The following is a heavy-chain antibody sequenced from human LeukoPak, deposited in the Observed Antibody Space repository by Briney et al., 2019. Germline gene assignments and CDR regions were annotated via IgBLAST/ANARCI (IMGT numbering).Heavy chain of an antibody. CDR2: IKPDGSEK. Sequence: PGGSLRLSCAASGFTFSSYWMSWVRQAPGKGLEWVANIKPDGSEKYYVDSVKGRFTISRDNAKNSLYLQMNSLRAEDTAVYYCARRYCSSTSCPADYWGQGTLVTVSS. CDR3: ARRYCSSTSCPADY. D-gene: IGHD2-2*01. V-gene: IGHV3-7*01. CDR1: GFTFSSYW. J-gene: IGHJ4*02.